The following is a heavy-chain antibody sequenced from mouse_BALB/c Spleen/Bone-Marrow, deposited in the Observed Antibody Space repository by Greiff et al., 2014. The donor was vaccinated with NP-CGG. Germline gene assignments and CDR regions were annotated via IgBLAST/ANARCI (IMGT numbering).Heavy chain of an antibody. D-gene: IGHD1-1*01. Sequence: VQLQQSGPDLVKPSQSVSLTCTVTAYSITSGYGWHWIRQFPGNRLEWMGYIHYSGNTDYNPSLKSRISITRDTSKNQFFLQLNSLTTEDTATYYCTRETAIVADFDYWGQGTTLTVSS. CDR2: IHYSGNT. CDR1: AYSITSGYG. CDR3: TRETAIVADFDY. J-gene: IGHJ2*01. V-gene: IGHV3-1*02.